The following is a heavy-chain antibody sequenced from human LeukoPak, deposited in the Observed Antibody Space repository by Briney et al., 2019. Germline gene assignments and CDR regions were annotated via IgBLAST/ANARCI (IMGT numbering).Heavy chain of an antibody. V-gene: IGHV1-24*01. Sequence: ASVNVSCKVSGYTLTELSMHWVRPAPGKGLEWVGGFDPEDGETIYAQKFQGRVTMTEDTSTDTAYMELSSLRSEDTAVYYCATDRGVLQIAGFDYWGQGTLVTVSS. J-gene: IGHJ4*02. CDR3: ATDRGVLQIAGFDY. CDR1: GYTLTELS. D-gene: IGHD4/OR15-4a*01. CDR2: FDPEDGET.